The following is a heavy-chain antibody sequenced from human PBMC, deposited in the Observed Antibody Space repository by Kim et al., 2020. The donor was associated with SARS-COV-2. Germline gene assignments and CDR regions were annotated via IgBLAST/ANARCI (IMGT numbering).Heavy chain of an antibody. CDR1: GLNFGDYA. D-gene: IGHD3-3*01. Sequence: GGSLRLSCTASGLNFGDYAMSWFRQAPGKGLEWVAFISSRRYGESSEYAASVRGRFTISRDDSKRIAYLQMNGLKTEDTADYYCTSGPYYYDSATYYHDYWGQGTLVTVSS. CDR3: TSGPYYYDSATYYHDY. V-gene: IGHV3-49*03. CDR2: ISSRRYGESS. J-gene: IGHJ4*02.